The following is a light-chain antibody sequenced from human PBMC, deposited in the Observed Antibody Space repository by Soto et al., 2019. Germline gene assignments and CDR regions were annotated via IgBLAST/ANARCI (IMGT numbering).Light chain of an antibody. Sequence: EIVMTQSPATLSVSPGERATLSCRASQSVRNNLAWYQQKPGQSPRLLIYDSSDRATGIPARFSGSGSGTDFTLTISSLEPEDSAVYYCQQYGSSPRTFGQGTKVDIK. CDR1: QSVRNN. J-gene: IGKJ1*01. CDR2: DSS. V-gene: IGKV3D-15*02. CDR3: QQYGSSPRT.